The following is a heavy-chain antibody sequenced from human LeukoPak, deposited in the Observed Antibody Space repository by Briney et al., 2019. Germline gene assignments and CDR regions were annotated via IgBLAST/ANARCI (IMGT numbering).Heavy chain of an antibody. Sequence: GGSLRLSCAASGFTVSSNYMSWVRQAPGKGLEWVSVIYSGGSTYYADSVKGRFTISRDNSKNTLYLQMNSLRAEDTAVYYCATDRGWRTSGYYLYYFEYWGQGTLVTYSS. CDR2: IYSGGST. CDR1: GFTVSSNY. CDR3: ATDRGWRTSGYYLYYFEY. D-gene: IGHD3-3*01. J-gene: IGHJ4*02. V-gene: IGHV3-53*01.